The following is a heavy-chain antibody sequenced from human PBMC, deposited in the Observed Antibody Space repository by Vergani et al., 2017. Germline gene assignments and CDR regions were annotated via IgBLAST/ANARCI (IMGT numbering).Heavy chain of an antibody. J-gene: IGHJ6*03. D-gene: IGHD4-11*01. CDR2: IDHTGRP. CDR1: GGSFTSYH. CDR3: ARVNTETNGHLYYDYYMDV. Sequence: QVQLQQWGGGLLKPSETLSLTCVVNGGSFTSYHWTWIRQSPGEGLEWVGDIDHTGRPDYNPSLKSRLTMSVDKSRNRFSLTLNSVTATDTAIYFCARVNTETNGHLYYDYYMDVWGQGTAVTVS. V-gene: IGHV4-34*01.